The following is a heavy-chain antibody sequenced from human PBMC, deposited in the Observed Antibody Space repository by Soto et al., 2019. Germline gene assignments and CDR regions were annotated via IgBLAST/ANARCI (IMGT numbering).Heavy chain of an antibody. CDR2: INIDGITT. D-gene: IGHD2-2*01. CDR3: ARESEYQLLYNWFDP. V-gene: IGHV3-74*01. J-gene: IGHJ5*02. Sequence: EVQLVESGGGLVQPGGSLRLSCAASGFTFSNYWMHWVRRAPGKGLVWVSRINIDGITTTYADSVKGRFSISRDNAKNTLYLQMISLRADDTAVYYCARESEYQLLYNWFDPWGQGTMVTVSS. CDR1: GFTFSNYW.